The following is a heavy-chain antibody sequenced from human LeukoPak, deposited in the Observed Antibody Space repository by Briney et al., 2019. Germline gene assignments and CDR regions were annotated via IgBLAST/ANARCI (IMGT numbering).Heavy chain of an antibody. D-gene: IGHD3-10*01. CDR2: IYYSGGT. Sequence: SETLSLTCTVSGGSISSYYCSWIRQPPGKGLEWIGYIYYSGGTNYNPSLKSRVTISVDTSKNRFSLKLSSVTAADTAVYYCARHGGHSFGELSYMFDYWGQGTLVTVSS. CDR1: GGSISSYY. CDR3: ARHGGHSFGELSYMFDY. V-gene: IGHV4-59*08. J-gene: IGHJ4*02.